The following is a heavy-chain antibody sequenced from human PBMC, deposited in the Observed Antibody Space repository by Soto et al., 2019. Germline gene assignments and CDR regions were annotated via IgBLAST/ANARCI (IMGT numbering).Heavy chain of an antibody. D-gene: IGHD4-17*01. V-gene: IGHV4-61*01. CDR2: VYYSGTT. J-gene: IGHJ4*02. CDR1: GGSVSYKTYY. Sequence: SETLSLTCSVSGGSVSYKTYYWSWIRQPPGKRLEWIGYVYYSGTTNYNPSLKSRVTISVDLSKNRFSLRLSSVTTADTALYYCARTTAVPNTLRSRYFFDYWGRGTLVTVSS. CDR3: ARTTAVPNTLRSRYFFDY.